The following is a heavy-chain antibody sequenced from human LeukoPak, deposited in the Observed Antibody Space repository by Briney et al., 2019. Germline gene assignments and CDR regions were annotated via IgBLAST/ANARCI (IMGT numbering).Heavy chain of an antibody. CDR1: GGSISSSSYY. Sequence: SETLSLTCTVSGGSISSSSYYWGWIRQSPGKGLEWIGSIYYSGITYYNPSLTSRVTMSVDTSKNQFSLRLNSVTAADTAFYYCARHSPVAATIFYFWGQGTLVTVSS. CDR2: IYYSGIT. J-gene: IGHJ4*02. V-gene: IGHV4-39*01. CDR3: ARHSPVAATIFYF. D-gene: IGHD2-15*01.